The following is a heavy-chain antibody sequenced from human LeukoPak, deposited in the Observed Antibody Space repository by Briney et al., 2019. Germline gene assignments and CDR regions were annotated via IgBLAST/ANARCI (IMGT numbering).Heavy chain of an antibody. CDR2: IIPIFGPT. Sequence: SVKVSCKASGGTFSSYAISWVRQAPGQGLEWMGGIIPIFGPTNYTQKFQGRVTITADESTSTAYMELSSLRSEDTAVYYCATPDYSGSSWDAAFDIWGQGTMVTVSS. CDR3: ATPDYSGSSWDAAFDI. D-gene: IGHD1-26*01. V-gene: IGHV1-69*13. J-gene: IGHJ3*02. CDR1: GGTFSSYA.